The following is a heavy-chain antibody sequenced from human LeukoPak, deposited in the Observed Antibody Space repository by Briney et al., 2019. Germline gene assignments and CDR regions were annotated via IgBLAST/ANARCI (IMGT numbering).Heavy chain of an antibody. CDR1: GFTFSSYW. CDR2: INSDGSST. V-gene: IGHV3-74*01. CDR3: ARVGSGNYYAY. J-gene: IGHJ4*02. Sequence: GGSLRLSCAASGFTFSSYWMHWVRQAPGKGLVWVSRINSDGSSTDYADSAKGRFTISRDSAKNTLYLQMNSLRAEDTAVYYCARVGSGNYYAYWGQGTLVTVSS. D-gene: IGHD3-10*01.